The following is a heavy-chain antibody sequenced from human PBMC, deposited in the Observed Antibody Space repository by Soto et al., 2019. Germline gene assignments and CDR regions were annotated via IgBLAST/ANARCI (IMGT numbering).Heavy chain of an antibody. V-gene: IGHV4-59*01. CDR1: GGSISRYY. CDR2: IYYSGST. J-gene: IGHJ6*03. D-gene: IGHD3-16*01. CDR3: ARDRTDIWGSSGRGYYYYMDV. Sequence: SETLSLTCTVSGGSISRYYWSWIRQPPGKGLEWIGYIYYSGSTNYNNSLESRVTISVDTSKNQLSLRLSAVTAADTAVYYCARDRTDIWGSSGRGYYYYMDVWGKGTTVTVSS.